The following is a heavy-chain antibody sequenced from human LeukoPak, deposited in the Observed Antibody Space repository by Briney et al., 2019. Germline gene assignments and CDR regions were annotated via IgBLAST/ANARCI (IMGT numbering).Heavy chain of an antibody. CDR2: ISWNSGSI. CDR1: GFTFDDYA. CDR3: TRDVREAYVI. J-gene: IGHJ3*02. D-gene: IGHD3-16*01. Sequence: PGGSLRLSCAASGFTFDDYAMHWVRQAPGNGLEWVSGISWNSGSIGYADSVKGRFTISRDNAKNSLYLQMNSLRVEDTAVYYCTRDVREAYVIWGHGTMVTVSS. V-gene: IGHV3-9*01.